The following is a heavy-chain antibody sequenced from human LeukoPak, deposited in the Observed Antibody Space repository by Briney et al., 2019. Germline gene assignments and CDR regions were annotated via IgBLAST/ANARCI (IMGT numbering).Heavy chain of an antibody. CDR1: GFTFSTYT. D-gene: IGHD2-2*01. CDR3: AKDIIRDSTRPGDLHL. V-gene: IGHV3-30*18. Sequence: GGSLRLSCAASGFTFSTYTMNWVRQAPGKGLEWVAVISYDGSNKYYADSVKGRFTISRDNSKNTLYLQMNSLRAEDTALYYCAKDIIRDSTRPGDLHLWGRGTLVTVSS. CDR2: ISYDGSNK. J-gene: IGHJ2*01.